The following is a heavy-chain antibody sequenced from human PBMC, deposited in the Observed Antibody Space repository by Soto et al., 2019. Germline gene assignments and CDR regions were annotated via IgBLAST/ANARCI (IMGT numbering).Heavy chain of an antibody. CDR1: GFTFSSYA. V-gene: IGHV3-23*01. D-gene: IGHD3-9*01. CDR2: ISGSGGST. Sequence: GGSLRLSCAASGFTFSSYAMSWVRQAPGKGLEWVSAISGSGGSTYYADSVKGRFTISRDNSKNTLYLQMNSLRAEDTAVYYCAKKFPRYFDWLSKKYYMDVWGKGTTVTVSS. CDR3: AKKFPRYFDWLSKKYYMDV. J-gene: IGHJ6*03.